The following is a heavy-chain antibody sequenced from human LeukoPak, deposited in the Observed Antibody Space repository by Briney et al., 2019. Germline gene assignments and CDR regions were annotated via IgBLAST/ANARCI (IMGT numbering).Heavy chain of an antibody. CDR3: ARDQGSGYDLVPYYYYYMDV. J-gene: IGHJ6*03. CDR2: TSYSSSYI. V-gene: IGHV3-21*01. D-gene: IGHD5-12*01. Sequence: GGSLRLSCAASGFTFNNYNMNWVRQAPGKGLEWASYTSYSSSYIYYADSVKGRFTISRDSAKNSLYLQMNSLRVEDTAVYYCARDQGSGYDLVPYYYYYMDVWGKGTTVTVSS. CDR1: GFTFNNYN.